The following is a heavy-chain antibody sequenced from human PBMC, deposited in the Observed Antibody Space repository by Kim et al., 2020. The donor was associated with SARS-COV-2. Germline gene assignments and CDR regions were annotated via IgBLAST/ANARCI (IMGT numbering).Heavy chain of an antibody. CDR2: IYYSGST. Sequence: SETLSLTCTVSGGSISSSSYYWGWIRQPPGKGLEWIGSIYYSGSTYYNPSLKSRVTISVDTSKNQFSLKLSSVTAADTAVYYCARQDRSGSYYGYWGQGTLVTVSS. CDR1: GGSISSSSYY. D-gene: IGHD3-22*01. V-gene: IGHV4-39*01. CDR3: ARQDRSGSYYGY. J-gene: IGHJ4*02.